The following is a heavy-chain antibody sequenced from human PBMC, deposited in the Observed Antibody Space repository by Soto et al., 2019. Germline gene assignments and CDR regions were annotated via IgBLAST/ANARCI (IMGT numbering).Heavy chain of an antibody. J-gene: IGHJ6*04. CDR3: ARDRHSGYDWEEWYYYNGMDV. CDR2: IYHSGST. CDR1: GYSISSGYY. V-gene: IGHV4-38-2*02. Sequence: PSQTLSLTSAVSGYSISSGYYWGWIRQPPGKGLGRIGSIYHSGSTYYTPSLKSRVTISVDTSKNQFSLKLSSVTAADTTVYYCARDRHSGYDWEEWYYYNGMDVWGKGTTGTASS. D-gene: IGHD5-12*01.